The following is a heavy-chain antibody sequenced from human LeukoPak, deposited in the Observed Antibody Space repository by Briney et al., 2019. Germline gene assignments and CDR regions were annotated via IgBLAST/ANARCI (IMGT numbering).Heavy chain of an antibody. Sequence: SGTLSLTCAVSGGSISSSNWWSWVRQPPGKELEWMGEIYHSGGTNYNPSPTSRVTISVDKSKNPFSLKLSSVTSADTAVYYCARLVRGVIIIHGMDVWGQGATVTVSS. CDR3: ARLVRGVIIIHGMDV. CDR1: GGSISSSNW. CDR2: IYHSGGT. J-gene: IGHJ6*02. V-gene: IGHV4-4*02. D-gene: IGHD3-10*01.